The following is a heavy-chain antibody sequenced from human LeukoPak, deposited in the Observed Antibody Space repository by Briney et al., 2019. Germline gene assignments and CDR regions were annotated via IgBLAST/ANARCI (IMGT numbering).Heavy chain of an antibody. V-gene: IGHV3-23*01. CDR2: ISGSGGST. J-gene: IGHJ6*03. CDR3: ARERFGVVISYYYYYMDV. D-gene: IGHD3-3*01. CDR1: GFTFSSYA. Sequence: GGSLRLSCAASGFTFSSYAMSWVRQAPGKGLEWVSAISGSGGSTYYADSVKGRFTISRDNSKNTLYLQMNSLRAEDTALYHCARERFGVVISYYYYYMDVWGKGTTVTVSS.